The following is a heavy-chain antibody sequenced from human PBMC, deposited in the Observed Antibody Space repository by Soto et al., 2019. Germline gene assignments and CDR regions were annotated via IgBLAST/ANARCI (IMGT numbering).Heavy chain of an antibody. CDR3: AREVEHDFDPQAYYYYGMDV. J-gene: IGHJ6*02. V-gene: IGHV4-31*03. Sequence: QVQLQESGPGLVKPSQTLSLTCTVSGGSISSGGYYWSWIRQHPGKGLEWIGYIYYSGSTYYNPSLKSRVTSSVDTSKNQFSLKLSSVTAADTAVYYCAREVEHDFDPQAYYYYGMDVWGQGTTVTVSS. CDR1: GGSISSGGYY. CDR2: IYYSGST. D-gene: IGHD3-9*01.